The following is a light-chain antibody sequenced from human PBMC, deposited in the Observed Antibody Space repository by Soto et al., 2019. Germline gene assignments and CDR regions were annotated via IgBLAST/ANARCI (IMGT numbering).Light chain of an antibody. CDR1: SIDVGGYNY. CDR2: EVS. V-gene: IGLV2-14*01. CDR3: SSYTSSSTLVV. J-gene: IGLJ2*01. Sequence: QSALTQPASVSGSPGQSITISCTGTSIDVGGYNYVSWYQQHPGKAPKFIIYEVSNRPSGVSNRFSGSKSGNTASLTISGLQAEDEADYYCSSYTSSSTLVVFGGGTKVTVL.